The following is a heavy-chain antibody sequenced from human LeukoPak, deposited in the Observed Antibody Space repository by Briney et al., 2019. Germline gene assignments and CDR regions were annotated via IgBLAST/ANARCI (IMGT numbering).Heavy chain of an antibody. CDR3: TRLCGGDCQRAFDI. D-gene: IGHD2-21*02. CDR1: GFTFSNAW. V-gene: IGHV3-15*01. CDR2: IKSKTDGGTT. Sequence: GGSLRLSCAASGFTFSNAWMSWVRQAPGKGLEWVGRIKSKTDGGTTDYAAPVKGRFTISRDDSKNTLYLQMNSLKTEDTAVYYCTRLCGGDCQRAFDIWGQGTMVTVSS. J-gene: IGHJ3*02.